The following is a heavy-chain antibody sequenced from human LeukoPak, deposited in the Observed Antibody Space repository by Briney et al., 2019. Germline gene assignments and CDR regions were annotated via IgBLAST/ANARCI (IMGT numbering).Heavy chain of an antibody. D-gene: IGHD4-23*01. J-gene: IGHJ6*03. V-gene: IGHV3-20*04. Sequence: GGSLRLSCAASGFTFDDYCMSSVRQAPGKGLEWVSCMNWNGCSTDYAHPVKGRFTIYRDNATTSLYMKMNSLRAEDTALYYCARAPDYGGPTHYYYYYMDVWGKGTTVTVSS. CDR1: GFTFDDYC. CDR3: ARAPDYGGPTHYYYYYMDV. CDR2: MNWNGCST.